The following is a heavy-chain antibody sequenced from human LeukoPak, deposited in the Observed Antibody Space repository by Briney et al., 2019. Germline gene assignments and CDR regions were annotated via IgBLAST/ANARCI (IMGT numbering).Heavy chain of an antibody. V-gene: IGHV1-46*01. CDR2: IYPRDGST. CDR1: GYTFTSYY. Sequence: ASVRVSCKASGYTFTSYYIHWVRQAPGQGLEWMGMIYPRDGSTSYAQKFQGRVTVTRDTSTSTVHMELSGLRSEDTAVYYCARDQEGFDYWGQGTLVTVSS. CDR3: ARDQEGFDY. J-gene: IGHJ4*02.